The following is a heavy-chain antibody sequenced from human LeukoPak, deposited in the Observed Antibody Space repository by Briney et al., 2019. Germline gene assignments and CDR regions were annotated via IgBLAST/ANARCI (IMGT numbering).Heavy chain of an antibody. CDR1: GDSLSSSLYF. D-gene: IGHD5-18*01. V-gene: IGHV4-39*07. CDR3: ARGGWQRWSYSDY. Sequence: SETLSLTRTVSGDSLSSSLYFWGWIRQPPGQGLEWIGNVFYSGIAYYNPSLKDRVSISVDTSMNQVSLKLSSVTAADTAVYYCARGGWQRWSYSDYWGRGTLVTVSS. CDR2: VFYSGIA. J-gene: IGHJ4*02.